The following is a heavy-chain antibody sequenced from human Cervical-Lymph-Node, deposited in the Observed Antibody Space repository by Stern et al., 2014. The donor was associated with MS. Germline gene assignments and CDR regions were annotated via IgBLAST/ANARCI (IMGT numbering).Heavy chain of an antibody. CDR1: GGTFSSYA. D-gene: IGHD3-22*01. V-gene: IGHV1-69*01. J-gene: IGHJ6*02. CDR3: ARPTTDSSGYYYYYGMDV. Sequence: QVQLVQSGAEVKKPGSSVKVSCKASGGTFSSYAISWVRQAPGQGLEWMGGIIPIFGTANYAQKFQGRVTITADEPTSTAYMELSSLRSEDTAVYYCARPTTDSSGYYYYYGMDVWGQGTTVTVSS. CDR2: IIPIFGTA.